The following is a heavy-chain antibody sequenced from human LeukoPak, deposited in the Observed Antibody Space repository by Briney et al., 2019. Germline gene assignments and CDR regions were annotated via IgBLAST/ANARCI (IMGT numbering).Heavy chain of an antibody. CDR3: ARGQTVHSFDY. J-gene: IGHJ4*02. V-gene: IGHV4-59*01. Sequence: PSETLSLTCTVSGGSISSYYWSWIRQPPGKGLEWIGFIFYSYSGTTNYNPSLKSRVTISVDTSKNRFSLKLSSVTAADTAVYYCARGQTVHSFDYWGQGTLVTVSS. CDR2: IFYSYSGTT. CDR1: GGSISSYY. D-gene: IGHD4-11*01.